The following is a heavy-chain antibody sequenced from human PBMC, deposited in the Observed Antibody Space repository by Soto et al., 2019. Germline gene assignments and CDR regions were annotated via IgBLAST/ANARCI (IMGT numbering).Heavy chain of an antibody. J-gene: IGHJ6*02. CDR2: ISPYTGNT. CDR3: VMVDNYVTPTPQDV. CDR1: GYIFVNYG. D-gene: IGHD3-16*01. Sequence: QVQLVQSGDEVKKPGASVKVSCKASGYIFVNYGIAWVRQAPGQGLEWMGWISPYTGNTHSATKVQGRLTMPTDTSTGTAYMDLGSLTSDDTAVYYCVMVDNYVTPTPQDVWGQGTTVTVSS. V-gene: IGHV1-18*01.